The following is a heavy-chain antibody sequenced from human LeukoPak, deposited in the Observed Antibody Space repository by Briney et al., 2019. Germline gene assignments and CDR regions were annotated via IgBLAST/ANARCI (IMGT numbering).Heavy chain of an antibody. J-gene: IGHJ5*02. CDR2: IKQDGSEK. D-gene: IGHD6-13*01. CDR3: ARDDLAAPSGHLNWFDP. V-gene: IGHV3-7*01. CDR1: GFTFSSHW. Sequence: GGSLRLSCAASGFTFSSHWMSWVRQAPGKGLEWVANIKQDGSEKYYVDSVKGRFTISRDNAKNSLYLQMNSLRAEDTAVYYCARDDLAAPSGHLNWFDPWGQGTLVTVSS.